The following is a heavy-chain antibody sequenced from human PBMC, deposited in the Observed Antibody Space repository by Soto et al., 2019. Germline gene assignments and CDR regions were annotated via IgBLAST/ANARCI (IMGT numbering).Heavy chain of an antibody. CDR3: SRGPDCPDGPGDY. J-gene: IGHJ4*02. CDR2: INAGNGNT. V-gene: IGHV1-3*01. CDR1: GYTFTSYA. Sequence: QVQLVQSGAELKKPGASVKVSCKASGYTFTSYAMHWVRQAPGQRLEWMGWINAGNGNTKYSQKFQGRVTITRDTSASTAYMELSSLRSEDTAVYYCSRGPDCPDGPGDYWGQGTLVTVSS. D-gene: IGHD2-21*01.